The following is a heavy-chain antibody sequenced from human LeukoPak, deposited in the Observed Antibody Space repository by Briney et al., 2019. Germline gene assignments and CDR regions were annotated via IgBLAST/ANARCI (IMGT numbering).Heavy chain of an antibody. CDR1: GGSIRSSSYY. D-gene: IGHD6-19*01. J-gene: IGHJ4*02. Sequence: PSETLSLTCTVSGGSIRSSSYYWGWIRQPPGKGLEWIASIYHSGSTYYNTSLKSRVTISVDTSKNQFSLKLSSVTAADTAVYYCARDSSCWLGYFDYWGQGTLVTVSS. CDR3: ARDSSCWLGYFDY. V-gene: IGHV4-39*07. CDR2: IYHSGST.